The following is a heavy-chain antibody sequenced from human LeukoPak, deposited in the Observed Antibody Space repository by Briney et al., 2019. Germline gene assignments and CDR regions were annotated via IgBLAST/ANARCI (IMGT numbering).Heavy chain of an antibody. J-gene: IGHJ4*02. CDR1: GGSFSGYY. D-gene: IGHD2-15*01. Sequence: SDTLSLTCAVCGGSFSGYYWSWIRQPPGKGLEEIGEINHSGSTNYNPSLKSRVTISVDTSKNQFSLKLSSVTAADTAVYYCARGRGYCSGGSCYTGDNWGQGTLVTVSS. CDR2: INHSGST. CDR3: ARGRGYCSGGSCYTGDN. V-gene: IGHV4-34*01.